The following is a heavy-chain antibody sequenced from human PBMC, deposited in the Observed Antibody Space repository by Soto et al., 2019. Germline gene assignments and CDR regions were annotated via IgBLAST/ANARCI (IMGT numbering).Heavy chain of an antibody. D-gene: IGHD3-3*01. CDR3: ARDQPDFWSGYSFDY. V-gene: IGHV1-8*01. J-gene: IGHJ4*02. CDR2: MNPNSGNT. CDR1: GYTFTSYD. Sequence: ASVKVSCKASGYTFTSYDINWVLQATGQGLEWMGWMNPNSGNTGYAQKFQGRVTMTRNTSISTAYMELSSLRSEDTAVYYCARDQPDFWSGYSFDYWGQGTLVTVSS.